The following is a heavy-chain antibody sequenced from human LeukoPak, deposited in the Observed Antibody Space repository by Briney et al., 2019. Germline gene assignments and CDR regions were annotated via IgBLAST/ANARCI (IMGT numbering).Heavy chain of an antibody. CDR3: ARDAKTYYYDSSGYYLVPDY. CDR1: GFTFSSYE. V-gene: IGHV3-48*03. J-gene: IGHJ4*02. D-gene: IGHD3-22*01. Sequence: GGSLRLSCAASGFTFSSYEMNWVRQAPGKGLEWVSYISSSGSTIYYADSVKGRFTISRDNAKNSLYLQMNSLRAEDTAVYYCARDAKTYYYDSSGYYLVPDYWGQGTLVTVSS. CDR2: ISSSGSTI.